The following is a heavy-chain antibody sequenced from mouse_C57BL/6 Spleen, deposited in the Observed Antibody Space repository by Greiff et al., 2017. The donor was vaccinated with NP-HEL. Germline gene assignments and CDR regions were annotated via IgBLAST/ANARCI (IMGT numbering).Heavy chain of an antibody. CDR3: TTSLYGNFFDY. CDR2: IDPENGDT. CDR1: GFNIKDDY. Sequence: EVQLQQSGAELVRPGASVKLSCTASGFNIKDDYMHWVKQRPEQGLEWIGWIDPENGDTEYASKFQGKATITADTSSNTAYLQLSSLTSEDTAVYYCTTSLYGNFFDYGGQGTTLTVSS. D-gene: IGHD2-1*01. J-gene: IGHJ2*01. V-gene: IGHV14-4*01.